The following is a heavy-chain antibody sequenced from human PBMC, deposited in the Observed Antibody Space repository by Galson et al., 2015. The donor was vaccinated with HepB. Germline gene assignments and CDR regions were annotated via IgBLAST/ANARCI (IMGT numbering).Heavy chain of an antibody. V-gene: IGHV3-49*03. Sequence: SLRLSCAASGFTFGDYAMSWFRQAPGQGLEWVGFIRSKAYGGTTEYAASVKGRFTISRDDSKSIAYLQMNSLKTEDTAVYYCTRAHPGWSVPHTAFDIWGQGTMVTVSS. CDR2: IRSKAYGGTT. CDR3: TRAHPGWSVPHTAFDI. CDR1: GFTFGDYA. D-gene: IGHD2-15*01. J-gene: IGHJ3*02.